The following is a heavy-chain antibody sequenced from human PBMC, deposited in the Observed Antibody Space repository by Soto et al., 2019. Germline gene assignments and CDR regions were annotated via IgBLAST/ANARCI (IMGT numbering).Heavy chain of an antibody. CDR3: AKASRGYYYYGMDV. V-gene: IGHV3-30*18. D-gene: IGHD1-1*01. CDR2: ISYDGSNK. Sequence: GGSLRLSCAASGFTFSSYGMHWVRQAPGKGLEWVAVISYDGSNKYYADSVKGRFTISRDNSKNTLYLQMNSLRAEDTAVDYCAKASRGYYYYGMDVWSQGTSVTVSS. CDR1: GFTFSSYG. J-gene: IGHJ6*02.